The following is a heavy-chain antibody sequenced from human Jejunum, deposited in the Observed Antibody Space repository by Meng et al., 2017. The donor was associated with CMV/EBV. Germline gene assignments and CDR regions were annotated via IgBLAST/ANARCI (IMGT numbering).Heavy chain of an antibody. D-gene: IGHD2-21*01. CDR2: IKQDGSGE. CDR1: GFTFSGHG. J-gene: IGHJ4*02. Sequence: CAASGFTFSGHGMTWVRQAPGKGLECVATIKQDGSGEYCVDSVKGRFTISRDNAKNSLYLQMNSLRAEDTAVYYCARWVWSHFDYWGQGTLVTVSS. CDR3: ARWVWSHFDY. V-gene: IGHV3-7*01.